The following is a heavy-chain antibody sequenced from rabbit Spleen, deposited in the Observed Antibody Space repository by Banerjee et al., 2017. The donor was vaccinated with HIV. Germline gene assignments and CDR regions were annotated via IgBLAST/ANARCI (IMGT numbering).Heavy chain of an antibody. V-gene: IGHV1S45*01. D-gene: IGHD7-1*01. J-gene: IGHJ6*01. CDR2: IAAGSGGTT. CDR1: GFSFSSGYY. Sequence: QEQLVESGGDLVKPGTSLTLTCKASGFSFSSGYYMCWVRQAPGKGLEWIACIAAGSGGTTYYASWAKGRFTISKTSSTTVTLQMTSLTAADTATYFCARFYAGYGDFGYAAMWGPGTLVTVS. CDR3: ARFYAGYGDFGYAAM.